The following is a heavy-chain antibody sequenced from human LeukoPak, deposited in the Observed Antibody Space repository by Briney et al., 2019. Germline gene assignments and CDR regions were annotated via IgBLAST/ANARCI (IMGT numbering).Heavy chain of an antibody. CDR2: IYHSGST. J-gene: IGHJ3*02. D-gene: IGHD3-22*01. Sequence: TLSLTCAVSGGSISSGGYSWSWIRQPPGKGLEWIGYIYHSGSTYYNPSLKSRVTISVDRSKNQFSLKLSSVTAADTAVYYCARAYDSSGYDNNDAFDIWGQGTMVTVSS. V-gene: IGHV4-30-2*01. CDR3: ARAYDSSGYDNNDAFDI. CDR1: GGSISSGGYS.